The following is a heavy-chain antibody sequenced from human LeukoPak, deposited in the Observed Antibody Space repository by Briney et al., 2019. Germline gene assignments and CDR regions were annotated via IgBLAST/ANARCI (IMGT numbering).Heavy chain of an antibody. V-gene: IGHV1-18*01. CDR3: ARELNRLQSGNWFKR. CDR2: ISGYNGNT. D-gene: IGHD5-24*01. J-gene: IGHJ5*02. Sequence: GASVTVSCTASGYSFTNYGIVWVRLAPGQGLEWMGWISGYNGNTNYAQRLQGRVTMTTDTSTSTAYMELRSLSSDDTAVYYCARELNRLQSGNWFKRWGPGILVTVSS. CDR1: GYSFTNYG.